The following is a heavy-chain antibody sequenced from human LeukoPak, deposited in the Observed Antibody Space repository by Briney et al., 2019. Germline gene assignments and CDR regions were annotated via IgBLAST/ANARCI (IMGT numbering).Heavy chain of an antibody. CDR2: ISLTELT. J-gene: IGHJ4*02. D-gene: IGHD2-8*01. V-gene: IGHV4-4*02. CDR3: SRENGAFSPFGY. Sequence: PSETLSLTCGVSSGSLSNTNWWSSARQPPGQGLEWIGEISLTELTHYNPSLESRVNVSLDKSKEQPALNLTSVTAAGKAVYYCSRENGAFSPFGYWGQGTLVTVLS. CDR1: SGSLSNTNW.